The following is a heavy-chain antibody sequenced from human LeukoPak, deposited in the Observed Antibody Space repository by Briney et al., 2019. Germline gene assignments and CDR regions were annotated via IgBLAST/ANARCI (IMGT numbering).Heavy chain of an antibody. CDR2: IYYSGST. CDR1: GGSISSYY. V-gene: IGHV4-59*01. D-gene: IGHD4-11*01. Sequence: SETLSLTCTVSGGSISSYYWSWIRQPPGKGLEWIGYIYYSGSTNYNPSLKSRVTISVDTSKNQFSLKLSSVTAADTAVYYCAREARPRDSNYVWFDPWGQGTLVTVSS. J-gene: IGHJ5*02. CDR3: AREARPRDSNYVWFDP.